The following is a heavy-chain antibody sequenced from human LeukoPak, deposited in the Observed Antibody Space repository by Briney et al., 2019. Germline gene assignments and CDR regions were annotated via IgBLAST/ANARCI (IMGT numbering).Heavy chain of an antibody. CDR3: ARGHYDILTGYHYGMDV. D-gene: IGHD3-9*01. J-gene: IGHJ6*04. Sequence: SGTLSLTCAVSGGSISSSNWWSWVRQPPGKGLEWIGEIYHSGSTNYNPSLKSRVTISVDKSKNQFSLKLSSVTAADTAVYYCARGHYDILTGYHYGMDVWSKGTTVTVSS. V-gene: IGHV4-4*02. CDR1: GGSISSSNW. CDR2: IYHSGST.